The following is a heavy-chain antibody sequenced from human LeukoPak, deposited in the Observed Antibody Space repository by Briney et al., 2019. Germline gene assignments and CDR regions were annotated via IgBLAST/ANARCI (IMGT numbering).Heavy chain of an antibody. Sequence: PSGTLSLTCAISGVSISSSNWWTWVRQPPGKGLEWIGEIYVRGNTNYNPSLESRVTISVDESKTRLSLRLESVTAADTAVYARGTLTTVTDSWGPGTLVTVSS. D-gene: IGHD4-17*01. CDR3: GTLTTVTDS. CDR2: IYVRGNT. V-gene: IGHV4-4*02. J-gene: IGHJ4*02. CDR1: GVSISSSNW.